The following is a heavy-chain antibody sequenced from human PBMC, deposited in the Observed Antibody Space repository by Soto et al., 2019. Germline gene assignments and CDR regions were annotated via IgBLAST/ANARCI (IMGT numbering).Heavy chain of an antibody. CDR1: GGSISSGGYS. V-gene: IGHV4-30-2*01. J-gene: IGHJ4*02. D-gene: IGHD4-17*01. CDR3: ASLYGDPRVYYFDY. Sequence: QLQLQESGSGLVKPSQTLSLTCAVSGGSISSGGYSWSWIRQPPGKGLEWIGYIYHSGSTYYNPSLKSGVPNPGARSKNQCSLKLSSVTAADTAGYYCASLYGDPRVYYFDYWGQGTLVTVSA. CDR2: IYHSGST.